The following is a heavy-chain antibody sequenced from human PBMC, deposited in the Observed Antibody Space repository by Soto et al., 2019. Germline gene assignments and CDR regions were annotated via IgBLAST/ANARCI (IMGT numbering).Heavy chain of an antibody. V-gene: IGHV4-59*01. J-gene: IGHJ4*02. D-gene: IGHD3-22*01. CDR1: GGSISTYY. CDR2: IYYTGST. CDR3: ARATYYYDRSGYLYNFDY. Sequence: SETLSLTCTVSGGSISTYYWSWIRQPPGKGLEWIGYIYYTGSTNSNPSLKSRVTISVDTPKNQFSLKLSSVTAADTAVYYCARATYYYDRSGYLYNFDYWGQGTLVTVSS.